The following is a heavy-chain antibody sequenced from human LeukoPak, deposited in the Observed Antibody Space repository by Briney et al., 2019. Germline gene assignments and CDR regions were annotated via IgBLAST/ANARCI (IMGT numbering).Heavy chain of an antibody. J-gene: IGHJ4*02. Sequence: PGGSLRLSCAASGFTFSSYGMHWVRQAPGKGLEWVAVIWYDGSNKYYADSVKGRFTISRDNSKNTLYLQMNSLRAEDTAVYYCARARSSSSWYSDYWGQGTLVTVSS. D-gene: IGHD6-13*01. CDR3: ARARSSSSWYSDY. CDR1: GFTFSSYG. V-gene: IGHV3-33*01. CDR2: IWYDGSNK.